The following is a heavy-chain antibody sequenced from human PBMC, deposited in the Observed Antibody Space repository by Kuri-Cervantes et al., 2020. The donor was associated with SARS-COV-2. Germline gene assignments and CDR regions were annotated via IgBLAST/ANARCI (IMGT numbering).Heavy chain of an antibody. J-gene: IGHJ4*02. CDR1: GGSFSGYY. V-gene: IGHV3-74*01. CDR2: INSDGSST. D-gene: IGHD3-10*01. Sequence: GESLKISCAVYGGSFSGYYWSWIRQPPGKGLVWVSRINSDGSSTSYADSVKGRFTISRDNAKNTLYLQMNSLRAEDTAVYYCARVQSIYYGSKGGFDYWGQGTLVTVSS. CDR3: ARVQSIYYGSKGGFDY.